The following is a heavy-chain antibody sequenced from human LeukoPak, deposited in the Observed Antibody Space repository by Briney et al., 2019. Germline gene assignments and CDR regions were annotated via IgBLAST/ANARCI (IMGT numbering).Heavy chain of an antibody. V-gene: IGHV3-21*01. D-gene: IGHD3-3*01. CDR3: ARDERYDFWSGYSNY. Sequence: PGGSLRHSCAASGFTFSSYSMNWVRQAPGKGLEWVSSISSSSSYIYYADSVKGRFTISRDNAKNSLYLQMNSLRAEDTAVYYCARDERYDFWSGYSNYWGQGTLVTVSS. J-gene: IGHJ4*02. CDR2: ISSSSSYI. CDR1: GFTFSSYS.